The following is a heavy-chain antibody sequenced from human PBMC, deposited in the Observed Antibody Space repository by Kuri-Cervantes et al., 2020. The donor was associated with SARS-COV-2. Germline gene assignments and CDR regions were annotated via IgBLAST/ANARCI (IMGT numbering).Heavy chain of an antibody. CDR3: ARAALYLRQHYYYMDV. J-gene: IGHJ6*03. Sequence: SVKVSCKASGYTFTDYYIHWVRQAPGQGLEWMGGIIPIFGTANYAQKFQGRVTITTDESTSTAYMELSSLRSEDTAVYYCARAALYLRQHYYYMDVWGKGTTVTVSS. CDR1: GYTFTDYY. V-gene: IGHV1-69*05. CDR2: IIPIFGTA. D-gene: IGHD2-2*01.